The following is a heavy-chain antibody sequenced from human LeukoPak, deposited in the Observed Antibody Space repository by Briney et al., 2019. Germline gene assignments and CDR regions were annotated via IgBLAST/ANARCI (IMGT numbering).Heavy chain of an antibody. J-gene: IGHJ6*04. CDR3: AELGITMIGGV. Sequence: GGSLRLSCAASGFTFSSYEMNWVRQAPGKGLEWVSYISSSGSTIYYADSVKGRFTISRYNAKNSLYLQMNSLRAEDTAVYYCAELGITMIGGVWGKGTAVTISS. CDR1: GFTFSSYE. V-gene: IGHV3-48*03. D-gene: IGHD3-10*02. CDR2: ISSSGSTI.